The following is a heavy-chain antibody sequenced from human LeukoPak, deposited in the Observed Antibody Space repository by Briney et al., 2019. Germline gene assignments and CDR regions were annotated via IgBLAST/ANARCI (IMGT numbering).Heavy chain of an antibody. Sequence: ASVKVSRKVSGYTLTELSMHWVRQAPGKGLEWMGGFDPEDGETIYAQKFQGRVTMTEDTSTDTAYMELSSLRSEDTAVYYCATSSLTEQTPTTSEYFQHWGQGTLVTVSS. J-gene: IGHJ1*01. V-gene: IGHV1-24*01. D-gene: IGHD1-14*01. CDR1: GYTLTELS. CDR2: FDPEDGET. CDR3: ATSSLTEQTPTTSEYFQH.